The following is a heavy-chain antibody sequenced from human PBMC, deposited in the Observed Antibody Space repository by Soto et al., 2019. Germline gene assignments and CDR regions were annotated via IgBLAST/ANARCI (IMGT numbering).Heavy chain of an antibody. J-gene: IGHJ4*02. V-gene: IGHV3-7*01. CDR2: IKEDGSEE. CDR1: GITFSTYW. Sequence: VQLVQSGGDLVQPGGSLRLSCVASGITFSTYWMTWVRQAPGMGLEWVAGIKEDGSEEVYVDSVKGRFSISRDNAKTSLYLQLNSLRPEDTAVYYCATAISSPFSNFDYWGQGSLVTVSS. CDR3: ATAISSPFSNFDY. D-gene: IGHD2-2*01.